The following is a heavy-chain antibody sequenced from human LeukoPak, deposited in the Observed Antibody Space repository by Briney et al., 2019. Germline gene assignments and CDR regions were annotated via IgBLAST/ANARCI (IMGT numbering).Heavy chain of an antibody. Sequence: SETLSLTCTVSGGSISSYYWSWIRQPAGKGLEWIGRIYTSGSTNYNPSLKSRVTMSVDTSKNQFSLKLSSVTAADTAVYYCARDSYSPYSSSNWYFDLWGRGTLVTVSS. CDR3: ARDSYSPYSSSNWYFDL. J-gene: IGHJ2*01. D-gene: IGHD6-6*01. CDR2: IYTSGST. CDR1: GGSISSYY. V-gene: IGHV4-4*07.